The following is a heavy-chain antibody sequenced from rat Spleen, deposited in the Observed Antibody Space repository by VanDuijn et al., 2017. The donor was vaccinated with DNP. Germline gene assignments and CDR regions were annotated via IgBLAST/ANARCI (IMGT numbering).Heavy chain of an antibody. J-gene: IGHJ3*01. Sequence: EVQLVESGGGLVQPGRSLKLSCAASGFTFSYYGMAWVRQAPAKGLEWVATISSEGRSTDYPDSVKGRFTISRDNAENTLYLQMYSLRSEDMATYYCAKPHGYNNGGFAYWGQGTLVTVSS. CDR1: GFTFSYYG. D-gene: IGHD1-4*01. CDR2: ISSEGRST. V-gene: IGHV5-29*01. CDR3: AKPHGYNNGGFAY.